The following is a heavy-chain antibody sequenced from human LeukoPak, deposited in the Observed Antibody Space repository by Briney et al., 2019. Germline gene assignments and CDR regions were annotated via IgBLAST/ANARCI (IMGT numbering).Heavy chain of an antibody. Sequence: GGSLRLSCAASGFTFSNYWMHWVRQAPGEALMWVSRIKSDGSSTTYADSVKGRFTISRDNAKNTLYLQMNSLKAEDTAVYYCSRDSLSSCGGDCYSGLDVWGQGTTVTVSS. CDR3: SRDSLSSCGGDCYSGLDV. CDR1: GFTFSNYW. D-gene: IGHD2-21*02. CDR2: IKSDGSST. V-gene: IGHV3-74*01. J-gene: IGHJ6*02.